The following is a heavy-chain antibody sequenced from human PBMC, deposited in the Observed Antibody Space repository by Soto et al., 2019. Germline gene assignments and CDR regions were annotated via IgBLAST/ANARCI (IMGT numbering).Heavy chain of an antibody. Sequence: GGSLRLSCAASGFTFDDYAMHWVRQAPGKGLEWVSGISWNSGSIGYADSVKGRFTISRDNAKNSLYLQMNSLRAEDTALYYCAKDRSDYYGSGNYGFDYWGQGTLVTVSS. CDR1: GFTFDDYA. CDR2: ISWNSGSI. J-gene: IGHJ4*02. CDR3: AKDRSDYYGSGNYGFDY. D-gene: IGHD3-10*01. V-gene: IGHV3-9*01.